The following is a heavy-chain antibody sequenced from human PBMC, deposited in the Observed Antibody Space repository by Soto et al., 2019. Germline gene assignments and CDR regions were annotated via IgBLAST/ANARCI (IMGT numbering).Heavy chain of an antibody. J-gene: IGHJ4*02. V-gene: IGHV3-11*06. CDR2: VSSDGGFT. CDR1: GFTFSDYY. CDR3: ARDPMGRGVPLDY. D-gene: IGHD3-10*01. Sequence: QVQLVESGGGLVEPGGSLRLSCEASGFTFSDYYMRWIRQVPGRGLECLSYVSSDGGFTHYADSVQGRFTISRDNTKNSLFLEMKGLRAEGTALYFCARDPMGRGVPLDYWGPGTLVTVSS.